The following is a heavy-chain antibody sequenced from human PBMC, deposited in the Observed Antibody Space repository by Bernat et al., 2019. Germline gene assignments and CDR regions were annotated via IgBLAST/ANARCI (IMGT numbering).Heavy chain of an antibody. CDR2: ISTYNGHT. CDR3: ARAVCTETCDGWFDP. CDR1: GYPFSTFG. J-gene: IGHJ5*02. D-gene: IGHD3-16*01. V-gene: IGHV1-18*01. Sequence: QPQLVQSGSEVQKPGASVKLSCRTSGYPFSTFGISWVRQAPGQGLEWMGWISTYNGHTKSAQKFQGRLTKTTDTSTRTASMELRGLRSDDTAVYFCARAVCTETCDGWFDPWGQGSLVTVSS.